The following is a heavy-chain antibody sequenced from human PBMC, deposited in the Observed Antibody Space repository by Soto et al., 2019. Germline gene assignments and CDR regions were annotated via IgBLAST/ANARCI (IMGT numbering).Heavy chain of an antibody. Sequence: QVQLQESGPGLVKPSETLSLTCTVSGDSVSSYYWSWIRQPPGKGLEWIGYIYYSGSTNYNPSLKSRVTISVDTSKNQFSLKLSSVTAADTAVYYCARSYDILTGFSSPHFDYWGQGTLVTVSS. V-gene: IGHV4-59*02. D-gene: IGHD3-9*01. CDR1: GDSVSSYY. CDR2: IYYSGST. J-gene: IGHJ4*02. CDR3: ARSYDILTGFSSPHFDY.